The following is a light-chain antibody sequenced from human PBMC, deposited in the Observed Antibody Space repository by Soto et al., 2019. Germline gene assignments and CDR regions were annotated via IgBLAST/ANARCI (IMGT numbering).Light chain of an antibody. J-gene: IGKJ5*01. CDR2: KAS. V-gene: IGKV1-5*03. CDR1: QSISSL. CDR3: QQYNSYPLT. Sequence: DIQMTQSPSTLSASVGDRVTTTCRASQSISSLLAWYQQKPGRAPTLLIYKASSLESGVPSRFSGSGSGTEFTLTISSLQPDDFATYYCQQYNSYPLTFGQGTRLEIK.